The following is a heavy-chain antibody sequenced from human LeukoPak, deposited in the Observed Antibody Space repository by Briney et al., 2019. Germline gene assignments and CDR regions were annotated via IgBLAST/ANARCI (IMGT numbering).Heavy chain of an antibody. J-gene: IGHJ4*02. CDR1: GFTFSSYE. CDR2: ISSSGSTI. V-gene: IGHV3-48*03. Sequence: GGSLRLSCAASGFTFSSYEMNRVRQAPGKGLEWVSYISSSGSTIYYADSVKGRFTISRDNAKNSLYLQMNSLRAEDTAVYYCARVSLGLDYWGQGTLVTVSS. CDR3: ARVSLGLDY.